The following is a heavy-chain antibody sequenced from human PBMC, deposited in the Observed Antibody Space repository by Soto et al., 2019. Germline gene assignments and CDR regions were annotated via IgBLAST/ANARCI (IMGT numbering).Heavy chain of an antibody. Sequence: QVQLVQSGAEVKKPGAAVKVSCKASGYTFSNYYMHWVRQAPGQGLEWMGILNPSGGGTSYAQKLQVRVTMTRDTSTGTVYMEVSSLRSEDTAVYYCARDWSSGQLSRAVWGQGTTVIVSS. D-gene: IGHD6-19*01. CDR3: ARDWSSGQLSRAV. CDR1: GYTFSNYY. V-gene: IGHV1-46*01. CDR2: LNPSGGGT. J-gene: IGHJ6*02.